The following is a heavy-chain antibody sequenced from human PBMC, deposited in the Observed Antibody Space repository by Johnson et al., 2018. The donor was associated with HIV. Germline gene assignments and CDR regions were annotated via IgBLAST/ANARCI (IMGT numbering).Heavy chain of an antibody. CDR2: IRYDGSNK. CDR3: ARGLSAAAGATVGAFDI. V-gene: IGHV3-30*02. Sequence: QVQLVESGGGVVQPGGSLRLSCAASGFTFSSYGMHWVRQAPGKGLEWVAFIRYDGSNKYYADSVKGRFTISRDNSKNTLYLQMNSLRAEDTAVYYCARGLSAAAGATVGAFDIWGQGTMVTVSS. CDR1: GFTFSSYG. D-gene: IGHD6-13*01. J-gene: IGHJ3*02.